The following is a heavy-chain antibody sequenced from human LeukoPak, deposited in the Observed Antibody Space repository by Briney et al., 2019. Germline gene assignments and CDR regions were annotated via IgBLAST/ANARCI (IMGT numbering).Heavy chain of an antibody. V-gene: IGHV3-9*01. D-gene: IGHD4-17*01. CDR2: ISWNSGSI. CDR3: AKGSTVTTGSGSFDY. J-gene: IGHJ4*02. CDR1: GFTFDDYA. Sequence: GGSLRLSCGASGFTFDDYAMHWVRQAPGKGLEWVSGISWNSGSIGYADSVKGRFTISRDNAKNSLYLQMNSLRAEDTALYYCAKGSTVTTGSGSFDYWGQGTLVTVSS.